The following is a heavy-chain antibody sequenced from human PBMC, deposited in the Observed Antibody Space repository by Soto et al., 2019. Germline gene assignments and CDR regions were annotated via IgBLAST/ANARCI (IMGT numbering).Heavy chain of an antibody. D-gene: IGHD2-8*01. V-gene: IGHV3-30*18. J-gene: IGHJ4*02. CDR2: ISYDGSNK. CDR1: GFTFSSYG. CDR3: ANTLGYCTNGVCYGFDY. Sequence: LRLSFAASGFTFSSYGMHWVRQAPGKGLEWVAVISYDGSNKYYADSVKGRFTISRDNSKNTLYLQMNGLRAEDTAVYYCANTLGYCTNGVCYGFDYWGQGTLVTVSS.